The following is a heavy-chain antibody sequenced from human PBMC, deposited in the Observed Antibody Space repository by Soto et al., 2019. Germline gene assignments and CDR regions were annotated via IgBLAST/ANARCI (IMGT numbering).Heavy chain of an antibody. J-gene: IGHJ4*01. V-gene: IGHV1-69*01. Sequence: QVQLVQSGAEVKKPGSSVKVSCKASGGTFNNYAISWVRQAPGQGLEWMGGIIPVFGTAHYAQKFQGRVTITADESTSTAYMELSSLRSEDTAMYYCASEGYGDYGKPFDYWGHGTLVTVSS. CDR2: IIPVFGTA. D-gene: IGHD4-17*01. CDR1: GGTFNNYA. CDR3: ASEGYGDYGKPFDY.